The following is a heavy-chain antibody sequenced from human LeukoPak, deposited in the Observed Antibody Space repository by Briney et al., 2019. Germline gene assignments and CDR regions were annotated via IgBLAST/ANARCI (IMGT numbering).Heavy chain of an antibody. J-gene: IGHJ5*02. CDR2: ISAYNGNT. CDR3: ARVYGSGSYGFRWFDP. V-gene: IGHV1-18*01. Sequence: GASVKVSCKASGYTFTSYGISWVRQAPGQGLEWMGWISAYNGNTNYAQKLQGRVTMTTDTSTSTAYMELRSLGSDDTAVYYCARVYGSGSYGFRWFDPWGQGTLVTVSS. D-gene: IGHD3-10*01. CDR1: GYTFTSYG.